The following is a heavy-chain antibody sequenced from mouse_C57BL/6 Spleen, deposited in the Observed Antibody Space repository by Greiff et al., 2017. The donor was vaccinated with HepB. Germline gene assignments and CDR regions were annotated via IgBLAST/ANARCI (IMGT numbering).Heavy chain of an antibody. CDR1: GYAFSSSW. Sequence: VQLQQSGPELVKPGASVKISCKASGYAFSSSWMNWVKQRPGKGLEWIGRIYPGDGDTNYNGKFKGKATLTADKSSSTAYMQLSSPTSEDSAVYFCARFYYFDYWGQGTTLTVSS. CDR2: IYPGDGDT. J-gene: IGHJ2*01. V-gene: IGHV1-82*01. CDR3: ARFYYFDY.